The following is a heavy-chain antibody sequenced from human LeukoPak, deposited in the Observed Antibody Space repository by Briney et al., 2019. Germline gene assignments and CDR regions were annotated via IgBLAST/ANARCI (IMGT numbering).Heavy chain of an antibody. V-gene: IGHV5-51*01. D-gene: IGHD6-19*01. J-gene: IGHJ3*02. CDR3: ASPGGSSGWNYDAFDI. CDR2: IYPGDSDT. Sequence: GESLKISCKGSGYSFTSYWIGWVRQMPGKGLEWMGIIYPGDSDTRYSPSLQGQVTISADKSISTAYLQWSSLKASDTAMYYCASPGGSSGWNYDAFDIWGQGTMVTVSS. CDR1: GYSFTSYW.